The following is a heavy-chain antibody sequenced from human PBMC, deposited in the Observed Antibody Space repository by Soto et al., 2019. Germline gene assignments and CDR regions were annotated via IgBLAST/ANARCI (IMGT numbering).Heavy chain of an antibody. J-gene: IGHJ6*02. Sequence: GESRKISCKGSGYSFTSYWIGWLRQMPGKGLEWMGVIYPGDSDTRYSPSFQGQVTISAATSISTAYLQWSSLKASDTALYSCPGPKYYDTHPPPRYGMEVLGQGTTVTVSS. CDR3: PGPKYYDTHPPPRYGMEV. CDR2: IYPGDSDT. D-gene: IGHD3-9*01. V-gene: IGHV5-51*01. CDR1: GYSFTSYW.